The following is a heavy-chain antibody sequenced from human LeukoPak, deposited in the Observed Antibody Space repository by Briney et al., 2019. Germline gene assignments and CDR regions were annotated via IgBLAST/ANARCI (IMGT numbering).Heavy chain of an antibody. Sequence: GASVKVSCKASGYTFTSNYIHWVRQAPGQGREWMGMIYPRDGSTSYAQKFQGRVTVTRDTSTSTAHMERSGLRSEDTAVYYCARDKERFDYWGQGSLVTVSS. D-gene: IGHD1-1*01. CDR1: GYTFTSNY. V-gene: IGHV1-46*01. CDR2: IYPRDGST. J-gene: IGHJ4*02. CDR3: ARDKERFDY.